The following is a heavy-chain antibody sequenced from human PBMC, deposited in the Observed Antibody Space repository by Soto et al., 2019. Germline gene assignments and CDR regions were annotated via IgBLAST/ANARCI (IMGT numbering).Heavy chain of an antibody. CDR3: TREGPSSLTSYFDY. J-gene: IGHJ4*02. CDR1: EVILTNSA. CDR2: VSSDGSLR. D-gene: IGHD2-2*01. V-gene: IGHV3-30*04. Sequence: GGSLRLSCVGSEVILTNSAMHWVRQAPGKGLEWVAVVSSDGSLRYYADSVEGRFTISRDSSKNTLYLQMNSLRPEDTAVYYCTREGPSSLTSYFDYWGQGTLVTVSS.